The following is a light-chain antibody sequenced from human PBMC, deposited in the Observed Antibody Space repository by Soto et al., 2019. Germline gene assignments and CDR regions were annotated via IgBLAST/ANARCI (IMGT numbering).Light chain of an antibody. V-gene: IGKV1-6*01. CDR2: GTF. Sequence: AIQMTQSPSSLSVSVGDRVTITCRASQDIGTELGWYQQKPGKAPRLLIYGTFSLQSGVPSRFSGSGSGTAVTLTISSLQPDDFATYYCLQDSKYPRTFGQGTKVEVK. CDR1: QDIGTE. CDR3: LQDSKYPRT. J-gene: IGKJ1*01.